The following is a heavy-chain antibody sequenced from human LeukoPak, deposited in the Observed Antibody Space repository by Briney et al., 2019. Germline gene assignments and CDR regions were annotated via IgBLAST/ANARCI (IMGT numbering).Heavy chain of an antibody. CDR3: ARTSDYSDSGGYYFPNWFDP. Sequence: SETLSLTCTVSGGSISSSSHYWGWLRQPPGKGLEWIGSMYYSGNTYYNPSLKSRVTISVDTSKSQFSLKLSSVTAADTAVYYCARTSDYSDSGGYYFPNWFDPWGQGTLVTVSS. J-gene: IGHJ5*02. CDR1: GGSISSSSHY. CDR2: MYYSGNT. D-gene: IGHD3-22*01. V-gene: IGHV4-39*07.